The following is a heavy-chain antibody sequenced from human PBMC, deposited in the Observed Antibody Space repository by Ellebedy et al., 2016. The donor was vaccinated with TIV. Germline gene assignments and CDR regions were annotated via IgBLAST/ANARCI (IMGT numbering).Heavy chain of an antibody. V-gene: IGHV2-70*12. J-gene: IGHJ4*02. D-gene: IGHD2-21*02. CDR2: IDWDDDK. CDR1: GFSLSNVIMS. CDR3: VRALKYCGGDCTYKFDF. Sequence: SGPTLVKPTETLTLTCTVSGFSLSNVIMSVSWIRQPPGKALEWLALIDWDDDKYYITSLKTRLTISKDTSKSQVVLTMTNMDPVDTATYYCVRALKYCGGDCTYKFDFWGQGALVTVSS.